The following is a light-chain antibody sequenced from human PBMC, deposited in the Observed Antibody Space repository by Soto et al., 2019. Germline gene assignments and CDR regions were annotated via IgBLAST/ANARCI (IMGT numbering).Light chain of an antibody. CDR1: QDISSW. V-gene: IGKV1D-12*01. J-gene: IGKJ4*01. CDR3: QQANTFPLT. CDR2: AAS. Sequence: DIQMTQSPSSVSASVGDGVTITCRASQDISSWLAWYQQRPGKAPKLLIYAASSLQGGVPSRFSGSGFGTDFTLTISSLEPEDFASYFCQQANTFPLTFGGGTRVEIK.